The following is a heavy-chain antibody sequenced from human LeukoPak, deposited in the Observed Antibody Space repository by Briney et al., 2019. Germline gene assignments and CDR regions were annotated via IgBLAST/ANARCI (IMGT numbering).Heavy chain of an antibody. D-gene: IGHD3-22*01. CDR3: ARVGRGYYDSSGYPRH. CDR1: GGSFSGYY. V-gene: IGHV4-34*01. J-gene: IGHJ4*02. Sequence: SETLSLTCAVYGGSFSGYYWSWIRQPPGKGLEWIGEINHSGSTNYNPSLKSRVTISVDTSKNQFSLKLSSVTAADTAVYYCARVGRGYYDSSGYPRHWGQGTLVTVSS. CDR2: INHSGST.